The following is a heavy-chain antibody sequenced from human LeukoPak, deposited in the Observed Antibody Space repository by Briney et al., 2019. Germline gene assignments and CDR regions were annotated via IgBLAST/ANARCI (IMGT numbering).Heavy chain of an antibody. D-gene: IGHD3-22*01. CDR2: ISYDGSNK. Sequence: PGGSLTLSCAASGFTFSGSAMHWVRQAPGKGLEWVAVISYDGSNKYYADSVKGRFTISRDNSKNTLYLQMNSLRAEDTAVYYCASHYDTSGYHYFDFRGQGTLVTVSS. CDR1: GFTFSGSA. V-gene: IGHV3-30-3*01. CDR3: ASHYDTSGYHYFDF. J-gene: IGHJ4*02.